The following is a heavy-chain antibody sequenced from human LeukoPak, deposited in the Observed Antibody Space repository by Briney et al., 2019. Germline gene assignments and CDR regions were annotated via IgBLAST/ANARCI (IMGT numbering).Heavy chain of an antibody. CDR2: ISYDGSNK. D-gene: IGHD3-9*01. V-gene: IGHV3-30*03. CDR1: GFTFSSYG. CDR3: WVRYSPDAFGI. J-gene: IGHJ3*02. Sequence: GGSLRLSCAASGFTFSSYGMHWVRQAPGKGLEWVAVISYDGSNKYYADSVKGRFTISRDNSKNTLYLQMNSLRAEDTAVYYCWVRYSPDAFGIWGQGTMVTVSS.